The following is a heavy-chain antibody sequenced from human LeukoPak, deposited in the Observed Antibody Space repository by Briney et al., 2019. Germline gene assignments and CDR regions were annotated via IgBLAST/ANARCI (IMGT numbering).Heavy chain of an antibody. D-gene: IGHD3-10*01. Sequence: GGSLRLSCAASGFTFSSYGMHWVRQAPGKGLEWVAVISYDGSNKHYADSVKGRFTISRDNSKNTLYLQMNSLRAEDTAVYYCAKGFVKYYFDYWGQGTLVTVSS. CDR3: AKGFVKYYFDY. J-gene: IGHJ4*02. CDR2: ISYDGSNK. V-gene: IGHV3-30*18. CDR1: GFTFSSYG.